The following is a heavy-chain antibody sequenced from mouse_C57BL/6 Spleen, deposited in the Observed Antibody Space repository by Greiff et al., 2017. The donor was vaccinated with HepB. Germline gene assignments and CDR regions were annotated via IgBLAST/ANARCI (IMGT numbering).Heavy chain of an antibody. CDR3: ARGYYGSSGYFDY. CDR2: IHPNSGST. J-gene: IGHJ2*01. Sequence: QVQLQQPGAELVKPGASVKLSCKASGYTFTSYWMHWVKQRPGQGLEWIGMIHPNSGSTNYNEKFKSKATLTVDKSTSTAYMQLSSLTSEDSAVYYGARGYYGSSGYFDYWGQGTTLTVSS. CDR1: GYTFTSYW. V-gene: IGHV1-64*01. D-gene: IGHD1-1*01.